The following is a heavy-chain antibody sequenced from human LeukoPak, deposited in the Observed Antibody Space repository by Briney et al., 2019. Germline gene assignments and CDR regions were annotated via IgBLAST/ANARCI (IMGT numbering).Heavy chain of an antibody. V-gene: IGHV3-30*02. D-gene: IGHD3-10*01. CDR3: AKDWDDYYGSGSYFDY. J-gene: IGHJ4*02. CDR2: IRYDGSNK. CDR1: GFTFSSYG. Sequence: GGSLRLSCAASGFTFSSYGMHWVRQAPGKGLEWVAFIRYDGSNKYYADSVKGRFAMSRDNSKNTLYLQMNSLRAEDTAVYYCAKDWDDYYGSGSYFDYWGQGTLVTVSS.